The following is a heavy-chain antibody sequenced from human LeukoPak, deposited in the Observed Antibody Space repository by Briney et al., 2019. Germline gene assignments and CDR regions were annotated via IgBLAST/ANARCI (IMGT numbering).Heavy chain of an antibody. CDR3: ARVGDHYHWYLDV. J-gene: IGHJ2*01. CDR2: LYSGTST. V-gene: IGHV3-53*01. CDR1: RFSVTTNY. Sequence: SLTLSSERSRFSVTTNYMNWVRQAPRKGLEWVSLLYSGTSTYYTDSVKGRFTVSRDDSKNTLYLHMSSLGVEDTAVYYCARVGDHYHWYLDVWGRGTLVTVSS. D-gene: IGHD3-10*01.